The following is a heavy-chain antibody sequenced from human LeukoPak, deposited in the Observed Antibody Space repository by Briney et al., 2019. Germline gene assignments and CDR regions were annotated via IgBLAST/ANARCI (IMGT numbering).Heavy chain of an antibody. CDR2: IYYSGST. V-gene: IGHV4-39*01. J-gene: IGHJ4*02. Sequence: SETLSLTCTVSGGSISSSSYYWGWIRQPPGKGLGCIGSIYYSGSTYYNPSLKSRVTISVDTSKNQFSLKQSSVTASATAVYSCARVFKGYWGQGTLVTVSS. CDR1: GGSISSSSYY. CDR3: ARVFKGY.